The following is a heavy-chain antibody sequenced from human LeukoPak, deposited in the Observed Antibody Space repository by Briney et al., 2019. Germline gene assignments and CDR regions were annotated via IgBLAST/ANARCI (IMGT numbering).Heavy chain of an antibody. CDR1: GFTFSSYA. V-gene: IGHV3-30*04. J-gene: IGHJ4*02. D-gene: IGHD3-3*01. CDR3: AKGMRRLEWGFDY. CDR2: ISYDGSNK. Sequence: LPGGSLRLSCAASGFTFSSYAMHWVRQAPGKGLEWVAVISYDGSNKYYADSVKGRFTISRDNSKNTLYLQMNSLRAEDTAVYYCAKGMRRLEWGFDYWGQGTLVTVSS.